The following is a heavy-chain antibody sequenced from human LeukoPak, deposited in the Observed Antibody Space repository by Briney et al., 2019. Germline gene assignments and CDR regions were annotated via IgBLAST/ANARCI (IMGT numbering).Heavy chain of an antibody. CDR3: ARESGGGEFDP. J-gene: IGHJ5*02. CDR1: GYTFTGYY. CDR2: INPHSRGT. Sequence: ASVKVSCKASGYTFTGYYIHWVRQARGQGLEWMGWINPHSRGTNKAQKFQGRVTMTRDTSISTAYMELTRLRSDDTAVYYCARESGGGEFDPWGQGTLVTVSS. D-gene: IGHD3-10*01. V-gene: IGHV1-2*02.